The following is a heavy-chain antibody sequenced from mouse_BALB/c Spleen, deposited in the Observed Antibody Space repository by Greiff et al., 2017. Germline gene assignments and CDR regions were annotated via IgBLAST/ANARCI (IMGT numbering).Heavy chain of an antibody. V-gene: IGHV3-6*02. CDR3: ARDGSSDDWYFDV. J-gene: IGHJ1*01. D-gene: IGHD1-1*01. CDR1: GYSITSGYY. Sequence: VQLKESGPGLVKPSQSLSLTCSVTGYSITSGYYWNWIRQFPGNKLEWMGYISYDGSNNYNPSLKNRISITRDTSKNQFFLKLNSVTTEDTATYYCARDGSSDDWYFDVWGAGTTVTVSS. CDR2: ISYDGSN.